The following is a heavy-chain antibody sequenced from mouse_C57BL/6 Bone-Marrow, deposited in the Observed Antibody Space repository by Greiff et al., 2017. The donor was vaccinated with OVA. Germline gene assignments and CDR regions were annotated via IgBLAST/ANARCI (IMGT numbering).Heavy chain of an antibody. CDR1: GYTFTSYW. V-gene: IGHV1-64*01. CDR3: ARRRWRYYDAMDY. D-gene: IGHD2-3*01. J-gene: IGHJ4*01. Sequence: QVQLQQPGAELVKPGASVKLSCKASGYTFTSYWMHWVKQRPGQGLEWIGMIHPNSGSTNYNEKFKSKATLTVDKSSSTAYMQLSSLTSEDSAVYYSARRRWRYYDAMDYWGQGTSVTVSS. CDR2: IHPNSGST.